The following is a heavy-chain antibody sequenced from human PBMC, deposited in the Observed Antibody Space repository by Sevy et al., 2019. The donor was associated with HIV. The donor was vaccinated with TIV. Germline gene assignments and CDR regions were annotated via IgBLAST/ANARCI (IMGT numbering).Heavy chain of an antibody. Sequence: GGALRLSCTASGFTFADYGMGWFRQAPGKGLEWVGFIRGKAHGGTTEYAASVKGRFTILRDDSKSSAYLQMNSLKNEDTAVYFCSRNGEDYYDILTGQFHFDYWGQGALVTVSS. CDR1: GFTFADYG. V-gene: IGHV3-49*03. CDR2: IRGKAHGGTT. D-gene: IGHD3-9*01. CDR3: SRNGEDYYDILTGQFHFDY. J-gene: IGHJ4*02.